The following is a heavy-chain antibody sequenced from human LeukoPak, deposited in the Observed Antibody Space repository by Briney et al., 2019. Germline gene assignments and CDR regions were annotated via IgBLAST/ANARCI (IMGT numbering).Heavy chain of an antibody. CDR1: GFTFSTYA. Sequence: PGGSLRLSCAASGFTFSTYAMSWVRQAPGKGLEWVSAIGGSSGSTNYADSVKGRFTISRDNAKNSLFLQMNSLRVEDTAVYYCARGRGQTAAGTFDHWGQGTLVTVSS. D-gene: IGHD6-13*01. J-gene: IGHJ4*02. V-gene: IGHV3-23*01. CDR3: ARGRGQTAAGTFDH. CDR2: IGGSSGST.